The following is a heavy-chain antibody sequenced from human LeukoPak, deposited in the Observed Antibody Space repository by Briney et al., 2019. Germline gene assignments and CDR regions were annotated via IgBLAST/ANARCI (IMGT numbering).Heavy chain of an antibody. CDR3: ARRSRSGYYNY. J-gene: IGHJ4*02. Sequence: SETLSLTCTVSGGSISSYYWSWIRQPPGKGLEWIGYIYYSGSTNYNPSLKSRVTISVDTSKNQFSLKLSSVTAAYTAVYYCARRSRSGYYNYWGQGTLVTVSS. V-gene: IGHV4-59*08. CDR1: GGSISSYY. CDR2: IYYSGST. D-gene: IGHD3-22*01.